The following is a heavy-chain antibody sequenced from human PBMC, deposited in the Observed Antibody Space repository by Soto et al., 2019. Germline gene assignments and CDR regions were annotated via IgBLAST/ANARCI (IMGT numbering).Heavy chain of an antibody. D-gene: IGHD6-13*01. V-gene: IGHV3-23*01. CDR1: GFTVSSYA. CDR2: ISAST. CDR3: AIRMYSTRWYYLDY. Sequence: EMHLLESGGGLVQAGWSLRLSCAASGFTVSSYALNWVRQAPGKGLEWVSGISASTYYADSVKGRFTISRDTSKNTLYLQMNSLRAEATAIYFCAIRMYSTRWYYLDYWGQGTLVTVSS. J-gene: IGHJ4*02.